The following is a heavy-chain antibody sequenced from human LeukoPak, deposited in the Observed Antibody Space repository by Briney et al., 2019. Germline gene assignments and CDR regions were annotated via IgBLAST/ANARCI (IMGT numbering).Heavy chain of an antibody. J-gene: IGHJ4*02. CDR3: ARGPHWDPHFDY. D-gene: IGHD7-27*01. V-gene: IGHV1-69*13. CDR1: GGSLSSYA. CDR2: IIPIFGTV. Sequence: SVKVSCKASGGSLSSYAIIWVRQAPGQGLEWMGGIIPIFGTVNYAQTFQGRVTITADESTSTAYMELSSLRSDDTAVYYCARGPHWDPHFDYWGQGTLVTVSS.